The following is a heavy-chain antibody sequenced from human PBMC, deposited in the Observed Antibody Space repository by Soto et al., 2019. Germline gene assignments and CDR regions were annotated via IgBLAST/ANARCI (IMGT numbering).Heavy chain of an antibody. Sequence: DSVKVSCKASGYTFTGYYMHWVRQAPGQGLEWMGWINPNSGGTNYAQKFQGRVTMTRDTSTSTAYMELRSLRSDDTAVYYCGRGGGIYSSSWPIDYWGQGTLVTVSS. J-gene: IGHJ4*02. CDR2: INPNSGGT. D-gene: IGHD6-13*01. CDR1: GYTFTGYY. CDR3: GRGGGIYSSSWPIDY. V-gene: IGHV1-2*02.